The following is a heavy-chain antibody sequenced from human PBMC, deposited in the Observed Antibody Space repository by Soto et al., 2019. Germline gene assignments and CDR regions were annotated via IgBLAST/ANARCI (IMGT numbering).Heavy chain of an antibody. D-gene: IGHD2-2*01. J-gene: IGHJ5*02. CDR3: ASEVGGVLPAAGLPRDDTWFDP. CDR2: IIPILGIA. CDR1: GGTFSSYT. Sequence: QVQLVQSGAEVKKPGSSVKVSCKASGGTFSSYTISWVRQAPGQGLEWMGRIIPILGIANYAQKFQGRVSIHADQSTSTAYMELSSLRSEDTAVYYCASEVGGVLPAAGLPRDDTWFDPGGQGTVVTVSS. V-gene: IGHV1-69*02.